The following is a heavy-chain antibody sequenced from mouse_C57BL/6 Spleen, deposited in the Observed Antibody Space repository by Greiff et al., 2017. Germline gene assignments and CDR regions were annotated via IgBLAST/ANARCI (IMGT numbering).Heavy chain of an antibody. CDR3: ARSLLYGSSHDYAMDY. Sequence: QVQLQQPGAELVRPGSSVKLSCKASGYTFTSYWMHWVKQRPIQGLEWIGNIDPSDSETHYNQKFKDKATLTVDKSSSTAYMQLSSLTSEDSAVYYCARSLLYGSSHDYAMDYWGQGTSVTVSS. J-gene: IGHJ4*01. CDR2: IDPSDSET. CDR1: GYTFTSYW. V-gene: IGHV1-52*01. D-gene: IGHD1-1*01.